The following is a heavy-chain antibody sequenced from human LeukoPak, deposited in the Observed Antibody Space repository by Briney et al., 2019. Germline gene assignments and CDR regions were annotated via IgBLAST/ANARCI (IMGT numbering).Heavy chain of an antibody. CDR1: GFTFDDYG. V-gene: IGHV3-20*04. D-gene: IGHD4-17*01. CDR3: AREHGDYSSYFDL. Sequence: GGSLRLSCAASGFTFDDYGMSWVRQAPGKGLEWVTGITWNGASTGFADSVKGRFTISRDNAKNSLYLGMSSLRAEDTALYYCAREHGDYSSYFDLWGRGTLVTVSS. CDR2: ITWNGAST. J-gene: IGHJ2*01.